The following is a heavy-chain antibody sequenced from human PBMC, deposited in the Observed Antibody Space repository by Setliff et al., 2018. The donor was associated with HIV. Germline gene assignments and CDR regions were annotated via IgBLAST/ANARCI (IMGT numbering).Heavy chain of an antibody. CDR1: GFTFSNYA. Sequence: PGESLKISCAASGFTFSNYAMSWVRQAPGKGLEWVSGISGSAGTTYYADSVKGRFTISRDNSKNTLYLQMNSLRAEDTAVYYCAKDYATSSWFTALLDYWGQGALVTVSS. D-gene: IGHD6-13*01. CDR3: AKDYATSSWFTALLDY. J-gene: IGHJ4*02. CDR2: ISGSAGTT. V-gene: IGHV3-23*01.